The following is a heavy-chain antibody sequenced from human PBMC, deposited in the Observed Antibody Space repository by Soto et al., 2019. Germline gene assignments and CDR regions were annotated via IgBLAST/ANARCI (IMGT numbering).Heavy chain of an antibody. Sequence: QVQLVESGGGVVQPGRSLRLSCAAAAFAFSSFDMQWVRQAPGKGLEWVASISYDGRNKYYADCGKGRFTISRDNSKNTRYVQMSSLRGDDTAVYYCARGLPGGLDVWGQGTTVTVSS. J-gene: IGHJ6*02. CDR1: AFAFSSFD. CDR2: ISYDGRNK. V-gene: IGHV3-30*03. CDR3: ARGLPGGLDV. D-gene: IGHD7-27*01.